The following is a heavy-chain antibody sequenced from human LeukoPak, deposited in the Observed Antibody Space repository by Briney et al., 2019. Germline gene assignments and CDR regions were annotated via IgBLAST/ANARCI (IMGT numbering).Heavy chain of an antibody. D-gene: IGHD6-13*01. V-gene: IGHV3-30*03. Sequence: GGSLRLSCAASGFTFSSYGMHWVRQAPGKGLEWVAVISYDGSNKYYADSVKGRFTISRDNSKNTLYLQMNSLRAEDTAVYYCASERPSSSWYDYWGQGTLVTVSS. CDR3: ASERPSSSWYDY. CDR1: GFTFSSYG. J-gene: IGHJ4*02. CDR2: ISYDGSNK.